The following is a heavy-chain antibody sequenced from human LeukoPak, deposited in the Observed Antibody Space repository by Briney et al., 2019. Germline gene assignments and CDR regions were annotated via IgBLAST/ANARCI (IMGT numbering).Heavy chain of an antibody. CDR3: ARMLELLTNGAFEI. CDR1: GYSFTSYW. V-gene: IGHV5-51*01. Sequence: GESLKISWKGSGYSFTSYWLGWVRQMPGKGLEWMGIIYPGDSDTRYSPSFQGQVTISANKSISTAYLQWSSLKASDTAMYYCARMLELLTNGAFEIWGQGAMVTVSS. CDR2: IYPGDSDT. D-gene: IGHD1-26*01. J-gene: IGHJ3*02.